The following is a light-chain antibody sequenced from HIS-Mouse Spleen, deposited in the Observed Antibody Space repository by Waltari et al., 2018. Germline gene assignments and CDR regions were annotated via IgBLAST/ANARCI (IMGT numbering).Light chain of an antibody. J-gene: IGLJ3*02. CDR1: SSNIGSNY. CDR2: RNN. Sequence: QSVLTQPPSASGTPGQRVTISCSGSSSNIGSNYVYWYQQHPGTAPKLLIYRNNLRPSGVTDRFAGSKSGTSASLAISGLRSEDEADYYCAAWDDSLSGPVFGGGTKLTVL. V-gene: IGLV1-47*01. CDR3: AAWDDSLSGPV.